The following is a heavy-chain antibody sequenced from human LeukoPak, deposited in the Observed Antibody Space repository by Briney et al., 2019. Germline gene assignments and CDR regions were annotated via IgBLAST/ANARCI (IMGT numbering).Heavy chain of an antibody. Sequence: SETLSLTCAVYGGSFSGYYWSWIRQPPGKGLEWIGEINHSGSTNYNPSLKSRVTISVDTSKNQFSLTLSSVTAADTAVYYCARVARCTSCFDVDYWGQGTLVTVSS. CDR2: INHSGST. J-gene: IGHJ4*02. D-gene: IGHD2-2*01. CDR1: GGSFSGYY. CDR3: ARVARCTSCFDVDY. V-gene: IGHV4-34*01.